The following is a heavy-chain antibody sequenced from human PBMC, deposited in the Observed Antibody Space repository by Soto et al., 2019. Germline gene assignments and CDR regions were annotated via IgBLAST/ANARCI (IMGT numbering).Heavy chain of an antibody. CDR3: ARDNVIKIFAVVIPRAFDI. CDR2: IYYGGST. J-gene: IGHJ3*02. D-gene: IGHD3-3*01. V-gene: IGHV4-61*01. CDR1: GGSFSSGSYY. Sequence: PXETLSLSCTVSGGSFSSGSYYWSWIRQPPGKGLEWIGYIYYGGSTNYNPSLKSRVTISVDTSKNQFSLKLSSVTAADTAVYYCARDNVIKIFAVVIPRAFDIWGQGTMVTVSS.